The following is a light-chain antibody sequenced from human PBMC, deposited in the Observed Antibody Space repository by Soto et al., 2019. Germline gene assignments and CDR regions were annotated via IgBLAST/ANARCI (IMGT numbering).Light chain of an antibody. V-gene: IGKV3-15*01. CDR2: GAS. CDR1: QSVRSG. J-gene: IGKJ1*01. Sequence: EILMTQSPATLSVSPWERATRFCRARQSVRSGLAWYQHKPGQAPTLLIHGASNTAPGVPGRFSGSGSGTEFTLPISSLQSEDSAVYYCQQYSNWPPWTFGQGTKVDIK. CDR3: QQYSNWPPWT.